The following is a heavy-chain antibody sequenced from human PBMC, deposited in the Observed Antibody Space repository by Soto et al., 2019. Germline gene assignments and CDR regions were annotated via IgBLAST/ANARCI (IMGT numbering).Heavy chain of an antibody. D-gene: IGHD5-12*01. CDR1: GFTFSDYY. Sequence: GGSLRLSCAASGFTFSDYYMSWIRQAPGKGLEWVSFISSSGSTIYYADSVKGRFTISRDNAKNSLYLRMNSLRAEDTAVYYCARDPRSYSGYEGHDAFDIWGQGTMVTVSS. CDR2: ISSSGSTI. J-gene: IGHJ3*02. CDR3: ARDPRSYSGYEGHDAFDI. V-gene: IGHV3-11*01.